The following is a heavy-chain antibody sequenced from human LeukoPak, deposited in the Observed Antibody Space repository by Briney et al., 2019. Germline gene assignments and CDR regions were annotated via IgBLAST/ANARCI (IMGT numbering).Heavy chain of an antibody. D-gene: IGHD5-12*01. Sequence: GGSLRLSCAASGLTFSSYAMHWVRQAPGKGLEWVAVISYDGSNKYYADSVKGRFIISRDNSKNTLYLQMNSLRAEDTAVYYCARERKATLDYWGQGTLVTVSS. CDR1: GLTFSSYA. CDR3: ARERKATLDY. CDR2: ISYDGSNK. J-gene: IGHJ4*02. V-gene: IGHV3-30-3*01.